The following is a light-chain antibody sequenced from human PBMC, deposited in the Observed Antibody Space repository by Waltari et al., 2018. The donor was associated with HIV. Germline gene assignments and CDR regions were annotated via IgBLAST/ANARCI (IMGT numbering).Light chain of an antibody. CDR3: SSYSNNSTLVI. CDR1: TSDVGTYNF. V-gene: IGLV2-14*01. J-gene: IGLJ2*01. CDR2: EGN. Sequence: SALTQPASVSGSPGQSITTSCTGTTSDVGTYNFVSSYQQHPGTAPKLIIFEGNDRPSGVSTRYSGSKSGNTASLTISGLQPDDEGDYYCSSYSNNSTLVIVGGGTKLTVL.